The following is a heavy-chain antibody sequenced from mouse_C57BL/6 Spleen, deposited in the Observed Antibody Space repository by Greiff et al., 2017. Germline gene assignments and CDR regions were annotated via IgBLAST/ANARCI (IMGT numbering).Heavy chain of an antibody. CDR3: ARRAPDGYYDY. CDR2: IHPNSGST. Sequence: VQLQQPGAELVKPGASVKLSCKASGYTFTSYWMHWVKQRPGQGLEWIGMIHPNSGSTNYNEKFKSKATLTVDKSSSTAYMQLSSLTSEDSAVYYCARRAPDGYYDYWGQGTTLTVSS. V-gene: IGHV1-64*01. CDR1: GYTFTSYW. D-gene: IGHD2-3*01. J-gene: IGHJ2*01.